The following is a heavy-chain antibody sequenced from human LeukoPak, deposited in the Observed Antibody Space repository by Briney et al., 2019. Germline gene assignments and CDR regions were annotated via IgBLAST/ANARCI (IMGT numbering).Heavy chain of an antibody. D-gene: IGHD6-13*01. Sequence: GGSLRLSCAASGFTFSSYSMNWVRQAPGKGLEWVSYISSSSSTIYYADSVKGRFTISRDNAKNSLYLQMNSLRAEDTAVYYCARGSSWYEFGLAYWGQGTLVTVSS. V-gene: IGHV3-48*04. J-gene: IGHJ4*02. CDR2: ISSSSSTI. CDR3: ARGSSWYEFGLAY. CDR1: GFTFSSYS.